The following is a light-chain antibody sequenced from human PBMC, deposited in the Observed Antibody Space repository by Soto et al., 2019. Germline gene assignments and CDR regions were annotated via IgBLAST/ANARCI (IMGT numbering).Light chain of an antibody. CDR1: SSNIGAGYD. CDR3: QYYDSCLSGLYG. CDR2: GNA. J-gene: IGLJ1*01. V-gene: IGLV1-40*01. Sequence: QSVLTQPPSVSGAPGQRVTISCTGSSSNIGAGYDVHWYQHLPGTAPKLLIYGNANRPSAVPDRFSGSKSGTSASLAITGRQAEDEADYYGQYYDSCLSGLYGFGTGTKLTVL.